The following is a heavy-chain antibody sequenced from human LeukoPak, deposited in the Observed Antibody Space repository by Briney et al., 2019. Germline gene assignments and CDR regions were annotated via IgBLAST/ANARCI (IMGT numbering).Heavy chain of an antibody. CDR1: GFTFSGYW. J-gene: IGHJ6*03. V-gene: IGHV3-7*01. D-gene: IGHD6-13*01. Sequence: GGSLTLSCAASGFTFSGYWMSWVRQVPGKGLEWVANMKQDGSVKYYVDSVKGRFTISRDNAKNSLYLQMNSLRAEDTAVYYCAREYSSSWPLYYYYYYYMDVWGKGTTVTVSS. CDR2: MKQDGSVK. CDR3: AREYSSSWPLYYYYYYYMDV.